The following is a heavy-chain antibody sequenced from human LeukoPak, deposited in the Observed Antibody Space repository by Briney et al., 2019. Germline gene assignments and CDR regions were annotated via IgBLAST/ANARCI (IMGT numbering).Heavy chain of an antibody. V-gene: IGHV1-2*02. D-gene: IGHD5-18*01. CDR3: ASAEGGSGYSYGLYDC. Sequence: ASVKVSCKASGYTFTAYYMHWVRQAPGQGLEWIGWINPNSGGTNYAQKFQGRVTMTRDTSISTAYMELSRLRSDDTAVYYCASAEGGSGYSYGLYDCWGQGTLVTVSS. CDR1: GYTFTAYY. CDR2: INPNSGGT. J-gene: IGHJ4*02.